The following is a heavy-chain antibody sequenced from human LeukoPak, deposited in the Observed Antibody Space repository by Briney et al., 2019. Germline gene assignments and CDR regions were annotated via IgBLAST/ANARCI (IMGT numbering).Heavy chain of an antibody. CDR3: ASLPVWFLFDY. CDR2: ISSSGSTI. D-gene: IGHD3-10*01. V-gene: IGHV3-48*03. CDR1: GFTFSSYE. J-gene: IGHJ4*02. Sequence: PGGSLRLSYAASGFTFSSYEMNWVRQAPGKGLEWVSYISSSGSTIYYADSVKGRFTISRDNAKNSLYLQMNSLRAEDTAVYYCASLPVWFLFDYWGQGTLVTVSS.